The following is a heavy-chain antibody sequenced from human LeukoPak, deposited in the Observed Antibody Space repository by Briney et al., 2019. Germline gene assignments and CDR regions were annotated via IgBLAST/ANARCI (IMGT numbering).Heavy chain of an antibody. Sequence: PSETLSLTCTVSGGSISSYYWSWIRQPPGRGLEWIGYIYYSGSTNYNPSLKSRVTISVDTSKNQFSLKLSSVTAADTAVYYCARGLSNWNELDYWGQGTLVTVSS. CDR3: ARGLSNWNELDY. J-gene: IGHJ4*02. CDR1: GGSISSYY. CDR2: IYYSGST. V-gene: IGHV4-59*01. D-gene: IGHD1-1*01.